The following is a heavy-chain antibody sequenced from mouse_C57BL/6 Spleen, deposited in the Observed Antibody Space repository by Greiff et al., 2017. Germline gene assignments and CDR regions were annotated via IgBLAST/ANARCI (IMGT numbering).Heavy chain of an antibody. D-gene: IGHD2-4*01. CDR2: IYPGSGST. Sequence: QVQLKQPGAELVKPGASVKMSCKASGYTFTSYWITWVKQRPGQGLEWIGDIYPGSGSTNYNEKFKSKATLTVDTSSSTAYMQLSSLTSEDSAVYYCARWEGYDYDFDYWGQGTTLTVSS. CDR3: ARWEGYDYDFDY. J-gene: IGHJ2*01. CDR1: GYTFTSYW. V-gene: IGHV1-55*01.